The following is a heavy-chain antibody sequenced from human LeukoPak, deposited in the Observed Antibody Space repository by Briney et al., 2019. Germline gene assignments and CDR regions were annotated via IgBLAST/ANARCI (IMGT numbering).Heavy chain of an antibody. V-gene: IGHV4-30-2*01. CDR2: IYHSGST. J-gene: IGHJ5*02. Sequence: SQTLSLTCAVSGGSISSGGYSWSWIRQPPGKGLEWIGYIYHSGSTYYNPSLKSRVTISVDRSKNQSSLKLSSVTAADTAVYYCARGNYYDSSGYQAPWFDPWGQGTLVTVSS. D-gene: IGHD3-22*01. CDR1: GGSISSGGYS. CDR3: ARGNYYDSSGYQAPWFDP.